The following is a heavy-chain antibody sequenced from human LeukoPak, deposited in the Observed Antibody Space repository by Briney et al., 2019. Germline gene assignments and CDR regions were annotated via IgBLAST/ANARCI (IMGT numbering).Heavy chain of an antibody. CDR2: INPNSGGT. CDR3: ARDFDYGVLSPANWFDP. Sequence: ASVKVSCTASGYTFTGYYMHWVRQAPGQGLEWMGWINPNSGGTNYAQKFQGRVTITRDTSISTAYMELSRLRSDHTAVYYCARDFDYGVLSPANWFDPSGQRTLVSVSS. CDR1: GYTFTGYY. V-gene: IGHV1-2*02. J-gene: IGHJ5*02. D-gene: IGHD4-17*01.